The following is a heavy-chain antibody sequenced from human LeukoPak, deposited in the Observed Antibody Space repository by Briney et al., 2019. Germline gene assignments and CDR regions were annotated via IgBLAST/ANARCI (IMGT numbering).Heavy chain of an antibody. CDR2: IDPSDSYT. CDR3: ARSYSSGWSRFDP. Sequence: GESLKISCKGSAYSFTSYWISWVRKMPGKGLEWMGRIDPSDSYTNYSPSFQGHVTISADKSISTAYLQWSSLKASDTAMYYCARSYSSGWSRFDPWGQGTLVTVSS. D-gene: IGHD6-19*01. V-gene: IGHV5-10-1*01. J-gene: IGHJ5*02. CDR1: AYSFTSYW.